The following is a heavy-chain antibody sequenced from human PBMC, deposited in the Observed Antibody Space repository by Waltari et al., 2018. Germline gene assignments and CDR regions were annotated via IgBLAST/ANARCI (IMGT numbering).Heavy chain of an antibody. CDR1: GDTFSSYA. Sequence: QVRLLQSGAAVKKPGSSVKVSCQASGDTFSSYAINWVRQAPGQGLEWMGRIIPILGLTNYAQKFQGRVTITADKSTTTAYMELSSLRSEDTAVYYCARGGDATQTNYYYYGLDVWGQGTTVTVSS. V-gene: IGHV1-69*09. CDR2: IIPILGLT. D-gene: IGHD2-15*01. CDR3: ARGGDATQTNYYYYGLDV. J-gene: IGHJ6*02.